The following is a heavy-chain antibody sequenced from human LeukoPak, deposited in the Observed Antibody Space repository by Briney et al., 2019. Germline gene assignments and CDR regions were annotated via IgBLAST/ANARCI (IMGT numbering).Heavy chain of an antibody. Sequence: GGSLRLSCAASGFMFSSYWMTWVRQAPEKGLEWVANIKQGGSENSYVDSVKGRFTISRDNAKNSLYLQMNSLRADDTAVYYCARDLPVAAADFWGQGTLVTVSS. CDR1: GFMFSSYW. J-gene: IGHJ4*02. V-gene: IGHV3-7*01. D-gene: IGHD6-13*01. CDR2: IKQGGSEN. CDR3: ARDLPVAAADF.